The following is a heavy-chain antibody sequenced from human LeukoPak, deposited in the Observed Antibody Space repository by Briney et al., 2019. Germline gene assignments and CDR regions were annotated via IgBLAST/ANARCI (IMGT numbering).Heavy chain of an antibody. Sequence: SETLSLTCTVSGGSINSISYYWGWIRQPPGKGLEWIGNIYYSGSTYYSPSLKSRVTLSVDTSKNQFSLKLSSVTATDTATYYCARQGYYGRQKYFDYWGQGTLVTVSS. D-gene: IGHD4-17*01. CDR3: ARQGYYGRQKYFDY. CDR1: GGSINSISYY. J-gene: IGHJ4*02. CDR2: IYYSGST. V-gene: IGHV4-39*01.